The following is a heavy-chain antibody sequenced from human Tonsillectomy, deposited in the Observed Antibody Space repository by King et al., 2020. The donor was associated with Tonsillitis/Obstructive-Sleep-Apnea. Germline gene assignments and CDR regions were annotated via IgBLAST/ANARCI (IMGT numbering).Heavy chain of an antibody. D-gene: IGHD2-2*02. CDR1: GFTFSRSG. CDR2: ISNDGSHN. Sequence: VKLVESGGGVVQPGGSLRLSCEASGFTFSRSGIHWVRQAPGKGLEWVAVISNDGSHNYYADSVKGRFTISRDNSKNTLYLQMNRLRAEDTAVYYCAKDGWEDIVVVPAAIRDYYYYFMDVWGKGTTVTVSS. V-gene: IGHV3-30*18. J-gene: IGHJ6*03. CDR3: AKDGWEDIVVVPAAIRDYYYYFMDV.